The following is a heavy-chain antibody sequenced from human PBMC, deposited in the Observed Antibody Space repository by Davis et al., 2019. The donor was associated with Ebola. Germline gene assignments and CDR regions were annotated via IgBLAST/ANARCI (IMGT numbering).Heavy chain of an antibody. V-gene: IGHV4-59*01. J-gene: IGHJ4*02. CDR1: GGSFSGYY. Sequence: MPSETLSLTCAVYGGSFSGYYWSWIRQPPGKGLEWIGSIYYSGSTNYNPSLKSRVTISVDTSKNQFSLKLSSVTAADTAVYYCARGSAAGGYWGQGTLVTVSS. CDR2: IYYSGST. D-gene: IGHD6-13*01. CDR3: ARGSAAGGY.